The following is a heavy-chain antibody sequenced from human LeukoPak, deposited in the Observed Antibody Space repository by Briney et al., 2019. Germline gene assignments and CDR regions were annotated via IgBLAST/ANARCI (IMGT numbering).Heavy chain of an antibody. CDR1: GFTFSSYT. J-gene: IGHJ4*02. CDR2: ISSDGSNT. CDR3: VREGQLWSDLDS. D-gene: IGHD5-24*01. Sequence: GGSLRLPCVGSGFTFSSYTMHRVRQAPGKGPQWVAVISSDGSNTFYADAVRGRFAISRDNSKSTVFLQMNSLRVEDTGVYFCVREGQLWSDLDSWGQGTLVTVSS. V-gene: IGHV3-30*17.